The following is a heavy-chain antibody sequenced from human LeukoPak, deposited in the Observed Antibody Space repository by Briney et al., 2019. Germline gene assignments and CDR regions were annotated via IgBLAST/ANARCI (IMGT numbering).Heavy chain of an antibody. CDR3: AKDNGGNSPYFDY. J-gene: IGHJ4*02. Sequence: GGSLRLSCAASGFTFSSYGMHWVRQAPGKGLEWVAVISYDGSNKYYADSVKGRFTISRDNSKNTLYLQMNSLRAEDTAVYYCAKDNGGNSPYFDYWGQGTLVTVSS. D-gene: IGHD4-23*01. V-gene: IGHV3-30*18. CDR2: ISYDGSNK. CDR1: GFTFSSYG.